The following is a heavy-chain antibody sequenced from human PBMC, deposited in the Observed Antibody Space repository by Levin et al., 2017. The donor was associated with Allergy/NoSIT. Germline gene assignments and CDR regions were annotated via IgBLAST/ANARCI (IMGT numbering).Heavy chain of an antibody. V-gene: IGHV3-48*01. D-gene: IGHD4-17*01. CDR3: ARDSTPTVTTGSDY. CDR2: ISSSSSTI. J-gene: IGHJ4*02. CDR1: GFTFSSYS. Sequence: PSETLSLTCAASGFTFSSYSMNWVRQAPGKGLEWVSYISSSSSTIYYADSVKGRFTISRDNAKNSLYLQMNSLRAEDTAVYYCARDSTPTVTTGSDYWGQGTLVTVSS.